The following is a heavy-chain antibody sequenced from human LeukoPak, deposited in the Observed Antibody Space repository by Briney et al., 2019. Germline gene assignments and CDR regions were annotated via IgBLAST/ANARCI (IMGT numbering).Heavy chain of an antibody. CDR1: GGSISSGGYS. CDR2: IYHSGST. D-gene: IGHD6-13*01. Sequence: SQTLSLTCAVSGGSISSGGYSWRWIRQPPGKGLEWIGYIYHSGSTYYNPSLKSRVTISVDRSKNQFSLKLSSVTAADTAVYYCARIADDAFDIWGQGTMVTVSS. CDR3: ARIADDAFDI. V-gene: IGHV4-30-2*01. J-gene: IGHJ3*02.